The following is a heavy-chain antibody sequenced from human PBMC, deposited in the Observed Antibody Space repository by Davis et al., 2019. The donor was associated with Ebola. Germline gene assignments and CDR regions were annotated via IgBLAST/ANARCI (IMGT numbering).Heavy chain of an antibody. Sequence: SETLSLTCTVSGGSISSYYWSWIRQHPGKGLEWIGYIYYSGSTYYNPSLKSRVTISVDTSKNQFSLKLSSVTAADTAVYYCARDGLGYCTNGVCYRQGMDVWGQGTTVTVSS. J-gene: IGHJ6*02. CDR2: IYYSGST. D-gene: IGHD2-8*01. CDR3: ARDGLGYCTNGVCYRQGMDV. V-gene: IGHV4-59*06. CDR1: GGSISSYY.